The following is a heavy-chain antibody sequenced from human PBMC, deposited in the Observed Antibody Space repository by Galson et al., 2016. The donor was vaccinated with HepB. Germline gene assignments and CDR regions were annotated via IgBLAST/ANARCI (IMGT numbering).Heavy chain of an antibody. CDR3: ARDRWCGPDCFYFNF. D-gene: IGHD2-21*02. J-gene: IGHJ4*02. V-gene: IGHV3-7*01. CDR1: GFTFSDYW. CDR2: IRNDGTEK. Sequence: SLRLSCAASGFTFSDYWMTWFRQAPGKGLEWMGNIRNDGTEKNSVDSVRGRFSTSRDNAENTLYLQMNNLRADDTATYFCARDRWCGPDCFYFNFWGQGALVTVAS.